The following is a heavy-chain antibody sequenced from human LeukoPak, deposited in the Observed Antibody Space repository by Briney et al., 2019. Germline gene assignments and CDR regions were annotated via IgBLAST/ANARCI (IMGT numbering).Heavy chain of an antibody. D-gene: IGHD4-17*01. CDR2: INPNSGGT. V-gene: IGHV1-2*02. CDR3: AKENTKTPFRPGEATVTKGYFDY. Sequence: ASVKVSCKASGYTFTGYYMHWVRQAPGQGPEWMGWINPNSGGTNYAQKFQGRVTMTRDTSISTAYMELSRLRSDDTAVYYCAKENTKTPFRPGEATVTKGYFDYWGQGTLVTVSS. CDR1: GYTFTGYY. J-gene: IGHJ4*02.